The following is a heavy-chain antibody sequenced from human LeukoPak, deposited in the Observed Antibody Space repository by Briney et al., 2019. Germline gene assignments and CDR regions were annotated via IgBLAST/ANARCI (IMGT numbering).Heavy chain of an antibody. CDR2: ISGSGGST. V-gene: IGHV3-23*01. CDR1: GFPFSSYG. J-gene: IGHJ4*02. CDR3: ARQGYSSGFVTAEYYFDY. Sequence: GGSLRLSCDASGFPFSSYGMSWVRQAPGKGLEWVSAISGSGGSTYYADSVKGRFTISRHNSKNTLYLQMNSLRAEDTAVYYCARQGYSSGFVTAEYYFDYWGQGTLVTVSS. D-gene: IGHD6-19*01.